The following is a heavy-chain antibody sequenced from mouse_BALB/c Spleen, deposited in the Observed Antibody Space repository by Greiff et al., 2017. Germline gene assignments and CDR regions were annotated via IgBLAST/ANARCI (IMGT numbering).Heavy chain of an antibody. V-gene: IGHV3-8*02. CDR1: GDSFTSGY. D-gene: IGHD2-4*01. CDR3: ARQDYDGFAY. CDR2: ISYSGST. J-gene: IGHJ3*01. Sequence: EVKVVESGPSLVKPSQTLSLTCSVTGDSFTSGYWNWIRKFPGNKLEYMGYISYSGSTYYNPSLKSRISITRDTSKNQYYLQLNSVTTEDTATYYCARQDYDGFAYWGQGTLVTVSA.